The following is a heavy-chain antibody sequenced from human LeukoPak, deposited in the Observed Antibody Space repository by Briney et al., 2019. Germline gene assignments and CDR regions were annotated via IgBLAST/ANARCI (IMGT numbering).Heavy chain of an antibody. CDR3: TRDPDG. Sequence: GGSLRLSCAASGFTVTNYYMSWVRQAPGKGLEWVSVIYSGGDTFHADSVRGRFTLSRDNSKNILYLQMNSLRAEDTAVYYCTRDPDGWGQGTLVTVSS. J-gene: IGHJ4*02. CDR1: GFTVTNYY. CDR2: IYSGGDT. V-gene: IGHV3-66*01.